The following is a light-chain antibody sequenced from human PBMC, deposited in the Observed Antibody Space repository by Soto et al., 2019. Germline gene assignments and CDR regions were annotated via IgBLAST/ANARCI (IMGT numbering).Light chain of an antibody. CDR2: WAS. V-gene: IGKV4-1*01. CDR3: QQYYSAPWT. CDR1: QSVLHTSNNKNY. Sequence: DIVMTQSPDSLPVSLGERATINCKSSQSVLHTSNNKNYLAWFQQKPGQPPRLLIYWASTRGSGVPVRFSGSGSGSDFTLTISSLQAEDVAVYSCQQYYSAPWTFGQGTRVEIK. J-gene: IGKJ1*01.